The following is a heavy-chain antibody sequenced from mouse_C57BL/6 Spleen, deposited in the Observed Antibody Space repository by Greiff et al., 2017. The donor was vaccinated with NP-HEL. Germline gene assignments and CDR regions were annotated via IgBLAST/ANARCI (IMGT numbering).Heavy chain of an antibody. D-gene: IGHD1-1*02. J-gene: IGHJ4*01. V-gene: IGHV1-61*01. CDR3: AREDYDYDAMDY. Sequence: VQLQQSGAELVRPGSSVKLSCKASGYTFTSYWMDWVKQRPGQGLEWIGNIYPSDSETHYNQKFKDKATLTVDKSSSTAYMQLSSLTSEDSAVYYCAREDYDYDAMDYWGQGTSVTVSS. CDR2: IYPSDSET. CDR1: GYTFTSYW.